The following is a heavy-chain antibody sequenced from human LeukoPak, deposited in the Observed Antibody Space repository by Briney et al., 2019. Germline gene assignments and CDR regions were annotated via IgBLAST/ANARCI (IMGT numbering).Heavy chain of an antibody. Sequence: GGSLRLSCATSRFSFSSYAMSWVRQAPGKGLEWVSAMSSSDDGRYYAASVRGRFTISRDTSRSTLYLQMNSLRAEDTAVYYCARLRYSYVHDYWGQGTLVTVSS. J-gene: IGHJ4*02. CDR1: RFSFSSYA. CDR3: ARLRYSYVHDY. D-gene: IGHD5-18*01. V-gene: IGHV3-23*01. CDR2: MSSSDDGR.